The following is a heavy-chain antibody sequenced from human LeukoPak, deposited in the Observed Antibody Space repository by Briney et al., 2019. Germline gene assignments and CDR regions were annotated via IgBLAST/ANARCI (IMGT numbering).Heavy chain of an antibody. CDR2: IYTSGST. D-gene: IGHD6-13*01. Sequence: SQTLSLTCTVSGGSISTGSYYWNWIRQPAGKGLEWIGRIYTSGSTNYNPSLKSRVTLSVDTSKNQFSLKLNSVTAADTAVYYCARVARSMSSSCEDSWGQGTLVTVSS. CDR1: GGSISTGSYY. J-gene: IGHJ4*02. CDR3: ARVARSMSSSCEDS. V-gene: IGHV4-61*02.